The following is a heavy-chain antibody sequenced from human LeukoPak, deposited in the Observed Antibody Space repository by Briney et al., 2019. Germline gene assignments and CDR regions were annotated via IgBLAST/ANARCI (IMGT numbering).Heavy chain of an antibody. Sequence: SETLSLTCTVSGGSISSGGYYWSWIRQPPGKGLEWIGYISYSGSTNYNPSLKSRVTISVDTSKNQFSLKLSSVTAADTAVYYCARDTDYSGWYDYWGQGTLVTVSS. D-gene: IGHD6-19*01. V-gene: IGHV4-61*08. CDR2: ISYSGST. J-gene: IGHJ4*02. CDR3: ARDTDYSGWYDY. CDR1: GGSISSGGYY.